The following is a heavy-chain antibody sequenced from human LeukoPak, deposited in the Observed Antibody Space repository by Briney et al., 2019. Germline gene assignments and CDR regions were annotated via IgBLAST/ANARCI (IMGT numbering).Heavy chain of an antibody. CDR3: VRTSGYLAY. V-gene: IGHV3-23*01. CDR1: GITFSSYG. J-gene: IGHJ4*02. CDR2: ITGGGDTT. D-gene: IGHD3-22*01. Sequence: GGSLRLSCAASGITFSSYGMVWVRQAPVKGLEWVSAITGGGDTTYYADSVKGRFTISRDNSKNTLFLQMNSLRADDTAVYYCVRTSGYLAYWGQGTLVTVSS.